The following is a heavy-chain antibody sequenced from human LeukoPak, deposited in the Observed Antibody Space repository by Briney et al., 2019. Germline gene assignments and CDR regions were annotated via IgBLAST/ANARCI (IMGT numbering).Heavy chain of an antibody. D-gene: IGHD3-22*01. CDR3: ARGDYYDSSGYYYGYYFDY. Sequence: SETLSLTCAVYGGSLSGYYWSWIRQPPGKGLEWIGEINHSGSTNYNPSLKSRVTISVDTSKNQFSLKLSSVTAADTAVYYCARGDYYDSSGYYYGYYFDYWGQGTLVTVSS. J-gene: IGHJ4*02. V-gene: IGHV4-34*01. CDR1: GGSLSGYY. CDR2: INHSGST.